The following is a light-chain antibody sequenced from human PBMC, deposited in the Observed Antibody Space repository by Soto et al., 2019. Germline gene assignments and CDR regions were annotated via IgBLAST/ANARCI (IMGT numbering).Light chain of an antibody. V-gene: IGLV2-14*01. Sequence: QSVLTQPASVSGSPGQSITISCTGTSSDVGAYNYVSWYQQHPGKAPKLLIFDVSNRPSGVSNRFSGSKSGNTASLTISGLQFEDEADYYCTSYTNCPYAFGTGTKVNV. J-gene: IGLJ1*01. CDR2: DVS. CDR3: TSYTNCPYA. CDR1: SSDVGAYNY.